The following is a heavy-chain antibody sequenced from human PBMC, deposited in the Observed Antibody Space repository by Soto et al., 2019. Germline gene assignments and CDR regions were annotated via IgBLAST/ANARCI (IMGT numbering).Heavy chain of an antibody. CDR3: ARDASSSWYYYYYGMDV. V-gene: IGHV4-31*03. J-gene: IGHJ6*02. D-gene: IGHD6-13*01. CDR1: GGSISSGGYY. CDR2: IYYSGST. Sequence: TSETLSLTCTVSGGSISSGGYYWSWIRQHPGKGLEWIGYIYYSGSTYYNPSLKSRVTISVDTSKNQFSLKLSSVTAADTAVYYCARDASSSWYYYYYGMDVWGQGTTVTVS.